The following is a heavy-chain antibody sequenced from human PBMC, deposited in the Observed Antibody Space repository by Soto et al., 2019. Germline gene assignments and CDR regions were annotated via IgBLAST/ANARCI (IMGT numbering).Heavy chain of an antibody. D-gene: IGHD6-6*01. CDR2: IIPIFGTA. J-gene: IGHJ6*02. CDR3: ARDPRPPPSSSDNYYGMDV. V-gene: IGHV1-69*01. CDR1: GGTFSSYA. Sequence: QVQLVQSGAEVKKPGSSVKVSCKASGGTFSSYAISWVRQAPGQGLEWMGGIIPIFGTANYAQKFQGRVTITADESTSTAYMELSSLRSEDTAVYYCARDPRPPPSSSDNYYGMDVWGQGTTVTVSS.